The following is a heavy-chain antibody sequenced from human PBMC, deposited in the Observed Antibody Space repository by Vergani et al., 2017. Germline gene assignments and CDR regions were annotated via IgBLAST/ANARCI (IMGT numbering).Heavy chain of an antibody. CDR1: GFTLDDYA. D-gene: IGHD6-13*01. J-gene: IGHJ2*01. V-gene: IGHV3-9*01. Sequence: EVQLVESGGGLVQPGRSLSLSCAASGFTLDDYAMPWVRQAPGKGLEWVSGISWNSGSIGYADSVKGRFTISRDNAKNSLYLQMNSLRAEDTAVYYCAKVRGTAAQYWYFDLWGRGTLVTVSS. CDR3: AKVRGTAAQYWYFDL. CDR2: ISWNSGSI.